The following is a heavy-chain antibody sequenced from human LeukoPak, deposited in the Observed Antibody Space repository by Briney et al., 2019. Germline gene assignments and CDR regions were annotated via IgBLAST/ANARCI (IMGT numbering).Heavy chain of an antibody. Sequence: SETLSLTCTVSGGSISSSSYYWGWIRQPPGKGLEWIGSIYYSGSTYYNPSLKSRVTISVDTSKNQFSLKLSSVTAADTAVYYWARLMFGEPDWGQGTLVPVS. CDR3: ARLMFGEPD. J-gene: IGHJ4*01. CDR2: IYYSGST. CDR1: GGSISSSSYY. V-gene: IGHV4-39*07. D-gene: IGHD3-10*02.